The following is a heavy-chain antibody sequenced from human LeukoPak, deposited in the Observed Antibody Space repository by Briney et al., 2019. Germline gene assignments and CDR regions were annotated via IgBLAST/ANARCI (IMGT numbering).Heavy chain of an antibody. CDR3: AKDRMITFGGVIVPSYYFDY. Sequence: GGSLRLSCAASGFTFSSYAMSWVRQAPGKGLEWVSAISGSGGSTYYADSVKGRFTISRDNSKNTLYLQMNSLRAEDTAVYYCAKDRMITFGGVIVPSYYFDYWGQGTLVTVS. CDR2: ISGSGGST. V-gene: IGHV3-23*01. CDR1: GFTFSSYA. D-gene: IGHD3-16*02. J-gene: IGHJ4*02.